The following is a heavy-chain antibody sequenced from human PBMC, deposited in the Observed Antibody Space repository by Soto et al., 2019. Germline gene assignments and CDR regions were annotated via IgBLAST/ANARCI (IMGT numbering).Heavy chain of an antibody. J-gene: IGHJ5*02. D-gene: IGHD6-13*01. CDR2: INPNSGGT. V-gene: IGHV1-2*02. CDR3: AREGSSSWYRWFDP. CDR1: GYTLTGYY. Sequence: ASVTGSCKASGYTLTGYYMHWVRQAPGQGLEWMGWINPNSGGTNYAQKFQGRVTMTRDTSISTAYMELSRLRSDDTAVYYCAREGSSSWYRWFDPWGQGTLVTVSS.